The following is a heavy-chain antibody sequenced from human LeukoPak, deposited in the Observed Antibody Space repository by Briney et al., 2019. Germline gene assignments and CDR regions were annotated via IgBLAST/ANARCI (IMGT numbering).Heavy chain of an antibody. CDR1: GFTFDDYA. V-gene: IGHV3-9*01. D-gene: IGHD6-13*01. CDR3: AKDPPHIAADDAFDI. CDR2: ISWNSGSI. Sequence: GGSLRLSCAASGFTFDDYAMHWVRQAPGKGLEWVSGISWNSGSIGYADSVKGRFTISRDNAKNSLYLQMNSLRAEDTALYYCAKDPPHIAADDAFDIWGQGTMVTVSS. J-gene: IGHJ3*02.